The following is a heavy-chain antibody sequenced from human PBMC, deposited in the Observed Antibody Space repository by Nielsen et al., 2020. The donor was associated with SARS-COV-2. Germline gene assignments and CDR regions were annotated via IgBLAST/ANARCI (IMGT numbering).Heavy chain of an antibody. CDR3: ARGDGYYFDY. CDR1: GGSVSSGSYY. Sequence: SETLSLTCTVSGGSVSSGSYYWSWIRQPPGKGLEWIGYIYYSGSTNYNPSLKSRVTISVDTSKNQFSLKLSSVTAADTAVYYCARGDGYYFDYWGQGTLVTVSS. CDR2: IYYSGST. V-gene: IGHV4-61*01. J-gene: IGHJ4*02.